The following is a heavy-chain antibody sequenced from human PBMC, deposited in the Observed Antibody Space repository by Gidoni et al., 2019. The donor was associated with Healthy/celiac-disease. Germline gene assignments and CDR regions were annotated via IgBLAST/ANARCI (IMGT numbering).Heavy chain of an antibody. J-gene: IGHJ6*02. CDR2: INHSGST. D-gene: IGHD2-2*02. Sequence: QVQLQQWGAGLLKPSETLSLTCAVYGGSLSEYYWSWIRQPLGKGLEWIGEINHSGSTNYNPSLKIRVTISVDPSKNQFSLKLSSVTAADTAVYFCATAGVGCSTSCYTPPRSYYYYGLDVWGQGTTVTVSS. CDR1: GGSLSEYY. V-gene: IGHV4-34*01. CDR3: ATAGVGCSTSCYTPPRSYYYYGLDV.